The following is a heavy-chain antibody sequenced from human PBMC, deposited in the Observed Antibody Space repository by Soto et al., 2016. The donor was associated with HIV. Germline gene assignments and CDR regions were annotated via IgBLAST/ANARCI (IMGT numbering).Heavy chain of an antibody. CDR2: IKSKTDGGTT. J-gene: IGHJ4*02. V-gene: IGHV3-15*01. D-gene: IGHD2-2*01. CDR3: TTFFGLVWMDYFDY. CDR1: GFTFSNAW. Sequence: EVQLVESGGGLVKPGGSLRLSCAASGFTFSNAWMSWVRQAPGKGLEWVGRIKSKTDGGTTDYAAPVKGRFTISRDDSKNTLYLQMNSLKTEDTAVYYCTTFFGLVWMDYFDYWGQGTLVTVSS.